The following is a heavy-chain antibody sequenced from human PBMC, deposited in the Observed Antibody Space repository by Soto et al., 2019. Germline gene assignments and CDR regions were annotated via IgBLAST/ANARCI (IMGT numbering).Heavy chain of an antibody. J-gene: IGHJ4*02. CDR1: GYNFNQYY. CDR2: INLRGGTT. CDR3: ARGPDDSDVPRWDH. Sequence: QVQLVQSGPEVRKPGASVRLSCATSGYNFNQYYIHWVGQAPGQGLEWMGIINLRGGTTEYAHKFRGRVTVTGDTSTRTAYMELSNLRSEDTAVYFCARGPDDSDVPRWDHWGQGTLITVSS. V-gene: IGHV1-46*02. D-gene: IGHD4-17*01.